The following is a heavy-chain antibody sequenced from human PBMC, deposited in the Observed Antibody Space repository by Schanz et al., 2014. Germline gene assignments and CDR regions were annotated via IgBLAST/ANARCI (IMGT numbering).Heavy chain of an antibody. V-gene: IGHV3-30*03. CDR2: MSYDGSNK. D-gene: IGHD3-10*01. CDR3: ARGIITMVRGGDVGAFDM. CDR1: GFTFSIYG. Sequence: VQLLESGGGFVQPGGSLRLSCVASGFTFSIYGMSWVRQAPGKGLEWVAVMSYDGSNKYYADSVKGRFTISRDNAKNSLFLQMNSLSAEDTAVYYCARGIITMVRGGDVGAFDMWGQGTMVTVSS. J-gene: IGHJ3*02.